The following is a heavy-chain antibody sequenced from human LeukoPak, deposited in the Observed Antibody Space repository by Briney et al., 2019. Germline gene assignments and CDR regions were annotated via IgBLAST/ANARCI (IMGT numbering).Heavy chain of an antibody. V-gene: IGHV3-74*01. J-gene: IGHJ3*01. CDR3: ARDYGDAFDV. Sequence: GGSLRLSCAASGFTFRSSWMHWVRQAPGKGLVWVSLINSDGSSTNYADSVKGRFTIYRDNAKNTLYLQMNSLRAEDTAVYYCARDYGDAFDVWGQGTMVTVSS. CDR2: INSDGSST. CDR1: GFTFRSSW. D-gene: IGHD4-17*01.